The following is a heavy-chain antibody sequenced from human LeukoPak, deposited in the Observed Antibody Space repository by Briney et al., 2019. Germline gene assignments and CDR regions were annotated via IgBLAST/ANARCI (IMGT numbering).Heavy chain of an antibody. V-gene: IGHV3-7*01. CDR2: IKQDGSEK. CDR3: ARLLGGATTYDY. J-gene: IGHJ4*02. D-gene: IGHD1/OR15-1a*01. CDR1: GFTFSTYS. Sequence: GGSLRLSCAASGFTFSTYSMSWVRQAPGKGLEWVANIKQDGSEKYYVDSVKGRFTISRDNAKNSLYLQMNSLRAEDTAVYYCARLLGGATTYDYWGQGALVTVSS.